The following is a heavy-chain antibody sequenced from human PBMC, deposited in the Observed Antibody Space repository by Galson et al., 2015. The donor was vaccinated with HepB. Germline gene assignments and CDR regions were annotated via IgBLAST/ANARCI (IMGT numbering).Heavy chain of an antibody. Sequence: QSGAEVKKPGESLRISCKGSGYSFTSYWISWVRQMPGKGLEWMGRIDPSDSYTNSSPSFQGHVTISADKSISTAYLQWSSLKASDTAMYYCARHEFEVQCMGYWGQGALVTVPS. D-gene: IGHD2-8*01. J-gene: IGHJ4*02. CDR1: GYSFTSYW. V-gene: IGHV5-10-1*01. CDR3: ARHEFEVQCMGY. CDR2: IDPSDSYT.